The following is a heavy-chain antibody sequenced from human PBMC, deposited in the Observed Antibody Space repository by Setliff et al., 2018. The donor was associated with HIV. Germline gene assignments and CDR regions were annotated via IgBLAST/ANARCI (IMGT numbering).Heavy chain of an antibody. Sequence: GGSLRLSCVASGFTFNNAWTNWVRQAPGKGLEWLGRIKKSSDGGKTDVASPVKGRFTISRDDSKNTLYLQMNSLKTEDTGVYFCATDNGPSYSMDIWGQGTTVTVSS. CDR3: ATDNGPSYSMDI. D-gene: IGHD2-21*01. CDR1: GFTFNNAW. V-gene: IGHV3-15*01. CDR2: IKKSSDGGKT. J-gene: IGHJ6*02.